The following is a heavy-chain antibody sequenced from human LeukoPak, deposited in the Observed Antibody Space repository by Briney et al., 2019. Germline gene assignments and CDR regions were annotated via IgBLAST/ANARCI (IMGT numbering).Heavy chain of an antibody. D-gene: IGHD3-10*01. CDR2: ISYDGSNK. V-gene: IGHV3-30-3*01. CDR3: AREYYYGSGSLYGRDV. J-gene: IGHJ6*02. Sequence: GRSLRLSCAASGFTFSSYAMHWVRQAPGKGLEWVAVISYDGSNKYYADSVKGRFTISRDNSKNTLYLQMNSLRAEDTAVYYCAREYYYGSGSLYGRDVWGQGTTVTVSS. CDR1: GFTFSSYA.